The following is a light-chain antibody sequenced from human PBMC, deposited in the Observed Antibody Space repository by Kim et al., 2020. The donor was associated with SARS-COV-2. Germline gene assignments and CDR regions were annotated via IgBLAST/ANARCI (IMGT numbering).Light chain of an antibody. CDR2: QNY. V-gene: IGLV3-1*01. CDR3: QAWDFNRV. CDR1: NWGDKY. Sequence: VSVSQGQTATFTCYGDNWGDKYICWDQQKSGQSPVLVIYQNYKRSSGIPERFSGSNSGNTATLTSSGTQAMDEADYYCQAWDFNRVFGRGTQLTVL. J-gene: IGLJ3*02.